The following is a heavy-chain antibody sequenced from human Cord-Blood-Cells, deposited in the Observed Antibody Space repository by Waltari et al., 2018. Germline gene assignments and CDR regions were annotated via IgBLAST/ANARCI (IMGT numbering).Heavy chain of an antibody. CDR2: IYYSGST. D-gene: IGHD3-22*01. Sequence: HVQLQESGPGLVKPSETLSLTCTVSGGSISSYYWSWIRQPPGKGLEWIGYIYYSGSTNYNPSRKSRVTISVDTSKNQFALKLSSGTAADTAVYYLARAWGYDSRGYYPNSHWFDPWGQGTLVTVSS. CDR3: ARAWGYDSRGYYPNSHWFDP. CDR1: GGSISSYY. J-gene: IGHJ5*02. V-gene: IGHV4-59*01.